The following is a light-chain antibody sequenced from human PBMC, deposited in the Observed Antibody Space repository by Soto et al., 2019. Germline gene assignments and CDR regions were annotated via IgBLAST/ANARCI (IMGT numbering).Light chain of an antibody. J-gene: IGKJ1*01. Sequence: IVLTQSPATLSSSPGERATLSCRASQSVSSYLAWYQQKPGQAPRLLIYDASDSATGIPARFSGSGSGTDFTLTISGLEPEDFEVYYCQQRSNWPRTFGHGTKVEIK. V-gene: IGKV3-11*01. CDR3: QQRSNWPRT. CDR2: DAS. CDR1: QSVSSY.